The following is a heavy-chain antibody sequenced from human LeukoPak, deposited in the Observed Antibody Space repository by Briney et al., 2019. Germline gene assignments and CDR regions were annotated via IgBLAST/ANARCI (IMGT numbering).Heavy chain of an antibody. J-gene: IGHJ4*02. CDR1: GFTFSSYW. CDR3: ARVVDDIVVVPAAMDY. V-gene: IGHV3-7*03. CDR2: IKQDGSEE. Sequence: GGSLRLSCAASGFTFSSYWMSWVRQAPGKGLEWVANIKQDGSEEYCVDSVKGRFTISRDNAKNSLYLQMNSLRAEDTAVYYCARVVDDIVVVPAAMDYWGQGTLVTVSS. D-gene: IGHD2-2*01.